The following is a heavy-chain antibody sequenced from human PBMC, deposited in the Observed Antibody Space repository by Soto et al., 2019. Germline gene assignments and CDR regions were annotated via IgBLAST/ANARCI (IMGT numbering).Heavy chain of an antibody. J-gene: IGHJ3*02. CDR3: ARGLATLPVFAFDI. CDR1: GISLSTSGVG. D-gene: IGHD1-1*01. V-gene: IGHV2-5*01. Sequence: SGPTRVNPTQTLTLTCTLAGISLSTSGVGLGWIRQTPGKALEWLALVYWNDDKHYSPSLKNRLTITKDTSKNQAILTMTNMDPVDTATYYCARGLATLPVFAFDIWGQGTVVTVSS. CDR2: VYWNDDK.